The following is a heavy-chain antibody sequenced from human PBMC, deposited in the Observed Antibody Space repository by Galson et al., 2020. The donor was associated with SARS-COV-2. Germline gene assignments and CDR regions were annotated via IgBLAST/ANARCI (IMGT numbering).Heavy chain of an antibody. D-gene: IGHD6-13*01. J-gene: IGHJ4*02. V-gene: IGHV4-59*01. Sequence: SATLSLTCTVSGGSITRYYWSWIRQPPGKGLEWIGYISFIGNTYYDPSLKSRVTISRDTSSNQFSLKLTSVTAADTALYYCARYDPLAAAGTGGFDFWGQGTLVTVSA. CDR3: ARYDPLAAAGTGGFDF. CDR2: ISFIGNT. CDR1: GGSITRYY.